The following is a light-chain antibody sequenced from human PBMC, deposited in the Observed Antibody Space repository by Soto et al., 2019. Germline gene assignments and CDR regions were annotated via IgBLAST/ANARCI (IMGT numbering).Light chain of an antibody. CDR2: GAS. Sequence: EIVLTQSPGTLSLSPGERATLSCRTSQSVNSRYLAWYQQRPGQAPRLLIYGASTRPTGIPDRFSGSGSGTDFTLTISRLEPEDFAVYYCQQHGTSPITFGQGTRLEI. V-gene: IGKV3-20*01. J-gene: IGKJ5*01. CDR3: QQHGTSPIT. CDR1: QSVNSRY.